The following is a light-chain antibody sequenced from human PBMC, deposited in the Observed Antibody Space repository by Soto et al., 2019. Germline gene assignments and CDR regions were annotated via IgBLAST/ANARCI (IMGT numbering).Light chain of an antibody. J-gene: IGKJ4*01. CDR1: QDIGND. Sequence: AIQMTQSPSSLSASVGDRVTITCRASQDIGNDLAWYQQRPGKAPKLLIYAASSLQSGVPSRFSGSGSGTDFTLTISSLQPGDVATDYCLQDYNFPLTFGGGTKVEIK. CDR2: AAS. V-gene: IGKV1-6*01. CDR3: LQDYNFPLT.